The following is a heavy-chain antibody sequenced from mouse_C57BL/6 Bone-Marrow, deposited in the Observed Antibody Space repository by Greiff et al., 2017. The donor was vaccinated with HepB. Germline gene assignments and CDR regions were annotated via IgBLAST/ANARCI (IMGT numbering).Heavy chain of an antibody. V-gene: IGHV6-6*01. J-gene: IGHJ1*03. Sequence: EVHLVESGGGLVQPGGSMKLSCAASGFTFSDAWMDWVRQSPEKGLEWVAEIRNKANNHATYYAESVEGRFTISRDDSKRSVYLQMNSLRAEDTGIYYCTGRTQTGTGFDVWGTGTTVTVSS. CDR3: TGRTQTGTGFDV. D-gene: IGHD4-1*01. CDR2: IRNKANNHAT. CDR1: GFTFSDAW.